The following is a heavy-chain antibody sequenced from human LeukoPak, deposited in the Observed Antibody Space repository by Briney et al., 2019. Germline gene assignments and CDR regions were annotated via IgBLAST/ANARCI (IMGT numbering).Heavy chain of an antibody. Sequence: GGSLRLSCAASGFTFSSYGMHWVRQAPGKGLEWVAVIWYDGSNKYYADSVKGRFTISRDNAKQSLYLQMNSLRAEDTAVYYCARDFYGYNWVHYFDYWGQGTLVTVSS. CDR3: ARDFYGYNWVHYFDY. CDR2: IWYDGSNK. CDR1: GFTFSSYG. V-gene: IGHV3-33*01. J-gene: IGHJ4*02. D-gene: IGHD5-24*01.